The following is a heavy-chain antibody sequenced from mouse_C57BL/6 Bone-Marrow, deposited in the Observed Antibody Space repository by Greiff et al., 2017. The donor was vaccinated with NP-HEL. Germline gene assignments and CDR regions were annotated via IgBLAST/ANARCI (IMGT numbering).Heavy chain of an antibody. Sequence: EVQLQESGPGLAKPSQTLSLTCSVTGYSITSDYWNWIRKFPGNKLEYMGYISYSGSTYYNPSLKSRISITRDTSKNQYYLQLNSVTTEDTATYYCARYILAGAYYGSSYGYFDVWGTGTTVTVSS. J-gene: IGHJ1*03. V-gene: IGHV3-8*01. D-gene: IGHD1-1*01. CDR3: ARYILAGAYYGSSYGYFDV. CDR1: GYSITSDY. CDR2: ISYSGST.